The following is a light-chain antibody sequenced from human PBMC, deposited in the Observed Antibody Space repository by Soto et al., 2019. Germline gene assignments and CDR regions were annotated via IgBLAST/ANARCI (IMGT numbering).Light chain of an antibody. CDR2: AAS. CDR3: QQLNSYPRT. V-gene: IGKV1-9*01. CDR1: QGISSY. Sequence: DIPLTQSPSFLSASVGDRVTITCRASQGISSYLAWYQQKPGKAPKLLIYAASTLQSGVPSRFSGSGSGTEFTLTISSLQPEDFATDDCQQLNSYPRTFGQGTKVEIK. J-gene: IGKJ1*01.